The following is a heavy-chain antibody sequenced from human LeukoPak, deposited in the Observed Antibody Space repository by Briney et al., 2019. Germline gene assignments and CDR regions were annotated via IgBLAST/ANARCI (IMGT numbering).Heavy chain of an antibody. V-gene: IGHV4-39*01. Sequence: PSETLSLTCTVSGGSISSSSYYWGWIRQPPGKGLEWIGSIYYSGSTYYNPSLKSRVTISVDTSKNQFSLKLSSVTAADTAVYYCARHAPVGYYDSSGYYAGSFDYWGQGTLVTVSS. CDR2: IYYSGST. D-gene: IGHD3-22*01. CDR1: GGSISSSSYY. J-gene: IGHJ4*02. CDR3: ARHAPVGYYDSSGYYAGSFDY.